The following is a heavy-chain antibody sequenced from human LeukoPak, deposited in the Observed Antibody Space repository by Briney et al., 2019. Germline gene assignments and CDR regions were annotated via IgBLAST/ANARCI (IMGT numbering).Heavy chain of an antibody. J-gene: IGHJ4*02. Sequence: SETLSLTCTVSGGSISSGGYYWSWIRQPPGKGLEWIGYIYHSGSTNYNPSLKSRVTISVDTSKNQFSLKLSSVTAADTAVYYCARAGKGTQAVFDYWGQGTLVTVSS. CDR2: IYHSGST. CDR3: ARAGKGTQAVFDY. D-gene: IGHD4-23*01. V-gene: IGHV4-61*08. CDR1: GGSISSGGYY.